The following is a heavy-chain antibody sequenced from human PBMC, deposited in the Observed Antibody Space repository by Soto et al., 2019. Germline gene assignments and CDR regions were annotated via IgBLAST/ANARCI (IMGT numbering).Heavy chain of an antibody. J-gene: IGHJ4*02. D-gene: IGHD5-18*01. V-gene: IGHV1-69*12. CDR1: GGTFSSYA. CDR3: ASPNGRSMVTGFDY. CDR2: IIPIFGTA. Sequence: QVQLVQSGAEVKKPGSSVKVSCKASGGTFSSYAISWVRQAPGQGLEWMGGIIPIFGTANYAQKFQGRVTXXAXEXXSTAYMELSSLRSEDTAVYYCASPNGRSMVTGFDYWGQGTLVTVSS.